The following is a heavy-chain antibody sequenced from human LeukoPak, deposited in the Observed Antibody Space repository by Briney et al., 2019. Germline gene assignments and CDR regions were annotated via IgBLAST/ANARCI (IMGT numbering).Heavy chain of an antibody. V-gene: IGHV1-2*02. Sequence: ASVKVSCKASGYTFTGYYMHWVRQAPGQGLEWMGWINPNSGGTNYAQKFQGRVTMTRDTSISTAYMELSRLRSDDTAVYCCARDLGVWSLARYFDYWGQGTLVTVSS. J-gene: IGHJ4*02. D-gene: IGHD3-16*01. CDR2: INPNSGGT. CDR3: ARDLGVWSLARYFDY. CDR1: GYTFTGYY.